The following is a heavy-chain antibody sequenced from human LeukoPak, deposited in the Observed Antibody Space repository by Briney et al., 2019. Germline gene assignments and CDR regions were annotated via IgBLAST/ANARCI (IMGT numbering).Heavy chain of an antibody. CDR2: ISYDGSNK. D-gene: IGHD2-21*01. CDR1: GFTFSSYG. V-gene: IGHV3-30*03. J-gene: IGHJ4*02. Sequence: GGSLRLSCAASGFTFSSYGMHWVRQAPGKGLEWVAVISYDGSNKYYADSVKGRFTISRDNAKNSVYLQMNSLRVEDTARYYCARYSGGPGDPGGFDSWGQGTLVTVSS. CDR3: ARYSGGPGDPGGFDS.